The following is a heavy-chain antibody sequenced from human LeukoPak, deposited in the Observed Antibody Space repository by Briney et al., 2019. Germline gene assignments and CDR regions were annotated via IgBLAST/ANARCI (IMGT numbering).Heavy chain of an antibody. Sequence: GGSLRLSCEASGFTLSIYLMSWVPQAPGKGLEWVANINQDGSDKYYVDSVKGRFTVSRDNGKKALHLQMSSLRVEDTAVYHCARGFDGYYGFDIWGQGTMVTVSS. CDR3: ARGFDGYYGFDI. J-gene: IGHJ3*02. D-gene: IGHD5-24*01. CDR1: GFTLSIYL. CDR2: INQDGSDK. V-gene: IGHV3-7*05.